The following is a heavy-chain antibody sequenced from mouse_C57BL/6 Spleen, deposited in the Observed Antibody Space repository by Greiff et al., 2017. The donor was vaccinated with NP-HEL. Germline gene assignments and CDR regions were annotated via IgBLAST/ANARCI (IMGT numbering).Heavy chain of an antibody. CDR1: GYTFTSYW. J-gene: IGHJ1*03. D-gene: IGHD2-4*01. CDR2: INPSNGGT. V-gene: IGHV1-53*01. Sequence: VQLQQPGTELVKPGASVKLSCKASGYTFTSYWMHWVKQRPGQGLEWIGNINPSNGGTNYNEKFKSKATLTVDKSSSTAYMQLSSLTSEDSAVYYCARINYDYDDWYFDVWGTGTTVTVSS. CDR3: ARINYDYDDWYFDV.